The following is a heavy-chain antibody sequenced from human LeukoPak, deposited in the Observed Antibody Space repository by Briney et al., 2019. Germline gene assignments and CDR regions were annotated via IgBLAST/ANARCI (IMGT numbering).Heavy chain of an antibody. Sequence: SETLSLTCTVSGGSISSSSYYWGRIRQPPGKGLEWIGSVYYSGSTYYNPSLKSRVTISIDTSKNQFSLKVSSVTATDTAVYYCARLLVVEGFDFWGQGTLVTVSS. CDR3: ARLLVVEGFDF. J-gene: IGHJ4*02. V-gene: IGHV4-39*01. CDR1: GGSISSSSYY. CDR2: VYYSGST. D-gene: IGHD2-2*01.